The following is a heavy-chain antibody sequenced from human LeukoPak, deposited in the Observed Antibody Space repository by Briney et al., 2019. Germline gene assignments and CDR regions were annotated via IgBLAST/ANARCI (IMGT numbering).Heavy chain of an antibody. CDR2: IYYSGST. CDR3: ARRNGLFDY. J-gene: IGHJ4*02. CDR1: GGSITNTNY. Sequence: PSGTLSLTCGVSGGSITNTNYWTWVRPPPGKGLEWIGYIYYSGSTNYNPSLKSRVTISVDTSKNQFSLKLSSVTAADTAVYYCARRNGLFDYWGQGTLVTVSS. V-gene: IGHV4-4*02.